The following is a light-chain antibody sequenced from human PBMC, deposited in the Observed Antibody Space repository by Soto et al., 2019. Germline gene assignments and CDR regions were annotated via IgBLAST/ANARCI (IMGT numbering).Light chain of an antibody. V-gene: IGLV3-25*03. CDR1: ALPKQY. CDR3: QSADSSGTYVV. Sequence: SYELTQPPSVSVSPGQTARITCSGDALPKQYAYWYQQKPCQAPVLVIYKDSERPSGITERFSGSSSGTTVTLTISGVQAEDEADYYCQSADSSGTYVVFGGGTKLTVL. J-gene: IGLJ2*01. CDR2: KDS.